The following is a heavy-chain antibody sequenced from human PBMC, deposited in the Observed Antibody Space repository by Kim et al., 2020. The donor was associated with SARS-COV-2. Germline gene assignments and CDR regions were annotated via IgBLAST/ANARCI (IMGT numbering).Heavy chain of an antibody. D-gene: IGHD3-10*01. CDR1: GGTFSSYA. J-gene: IGHJ6*02. V-gene: IGHV1-69*13. CDR3: ARVPPFTMVRGGLYGLDV. Sequence: SVKVSCKASGGTFSSYAISWVRQAPGQGLEWMGGIIPIFGTANYAQKFQGRVTITADESTSTAYMELSSLRSEDTAVYYCARVPPFTMVRGGLYGLDVWGQGTTVTVSS. CDR2: IIPIFGTA.